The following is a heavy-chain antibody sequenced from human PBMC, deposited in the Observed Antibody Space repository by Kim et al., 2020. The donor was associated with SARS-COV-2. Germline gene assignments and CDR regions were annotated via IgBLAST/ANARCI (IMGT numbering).Heavy chain of an antibody. J-gene: IGHJ6*02. V-gene: IGHV1-18*01. CDR3: ARDYYDSSGYYYYYYGLDV. D-gene: IGHD3-22*01. CDR1: GYTFSRFV. Sequence: ASVKVSCKASGYTFSRFVISWVRQAPGQGLEWMGWISASNGNTNYAEKFQGRVTMTTDTSASTAYMELRSLRSADTAAYYCARDYYDSSGYYYYYYGLDVWGQGTTVTVSS. CDR2: ISASNGNT.